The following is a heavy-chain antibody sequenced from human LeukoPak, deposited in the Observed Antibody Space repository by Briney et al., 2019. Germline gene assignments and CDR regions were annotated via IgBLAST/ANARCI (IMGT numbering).Heavy chain of an antibody. CDR1: GYTFTGYF. Sequence: ASVKVSCKASGYTFTGYFMHWVRQAPGQGLEWMGWINPNSGGTNYAQKFQGRVTMTRDTSISTAYMELSRLRSDDTAVYYCARTPFGVVNRALDVWGKGTTVTVSS. V-gene: IGHV1-2*02. CDR2: INPNSGGT. J-gene: IGHJ6*04. D-gene: IGHD3-3*01. CDR3: ARTPFGVVNRALDV.